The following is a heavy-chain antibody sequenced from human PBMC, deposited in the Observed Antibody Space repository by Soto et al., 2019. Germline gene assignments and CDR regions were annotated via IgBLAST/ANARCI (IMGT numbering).Heavy chain of an antibody. J-gene: IGHJ6*02. V-gene: IGHV4-30-4*01. CDR1: GGSISSGDYY. D-gene: IGHD3-9*01. Sequence: ASETLSLTCTVSGGSISSGDYYWSWIRQPPGKGLEWIGYIYYSGSTYYNPSLKSRVTISVDTSKNQFSLKLSSVTAADTAVYYCARGGYYDILTGAPSYGMDVWGQGTTVTVSS. CDR3: ARGGYYDILTGAPSYGMDV. CDR2: IYYSGST.